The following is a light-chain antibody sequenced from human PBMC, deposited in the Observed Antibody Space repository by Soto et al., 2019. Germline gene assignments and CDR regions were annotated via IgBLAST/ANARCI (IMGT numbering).Light chain of an antibody. Sequence: EVALTQSPATLSLSPGDRPTLSCRSSQSVSSYLAWYQQKPGQAPRLLIYDASNRATGIPARFSGSGSGTDFTLTISSLEPEDFAVYYCQQRSNWPPWTFGQGTKVDIK. CDR3: QQRSNWPPWT. V-gene: IGKV3-11*01. J-gene: IGKJ1*01. CDR1: QSVSSY. CDR2: DAS.